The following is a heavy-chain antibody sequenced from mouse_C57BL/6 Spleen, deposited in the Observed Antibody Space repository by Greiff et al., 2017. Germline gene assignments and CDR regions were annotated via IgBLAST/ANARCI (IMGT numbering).Heavy chain of an antibody. V-gene: IGHV1-82*01. CDR2: IYPGDGDT. CDR3: AEGNWGGAY. CDR1: GYAFSSSW. J-gene: IGHJ3*01. D-gene: IGHD4-1*01. Sequence: QVQLQQSGPELVKPGASVKISCKASGYAFSSSWMNWVKQRPGKGLEWIGRIYPGDGDTNYNGKFKGKATLTADKSSSTAYMQLSSLTSEDTAVYFCAEGNWGGAYWGQGTLVTVSA.